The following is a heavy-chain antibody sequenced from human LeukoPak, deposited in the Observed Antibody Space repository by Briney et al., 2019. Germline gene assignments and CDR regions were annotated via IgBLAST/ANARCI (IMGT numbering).Heavy chain of an antibody. CDR2: IYSGGST. CDR3: ASPGYDSSGYYFDAFDI. J-gene: IGHJ3*02. V-gene: IGHV3-66*01. D-gene: IGHD3-22*01. CDR1: GFTVSSNY. Sequence: GGSLRLSCAASGFTVSSNYMSWVRQAPGKGLEWVSVIYSGGSTYYADSVKGRFTISRDNSKNTLYLQMNSLRAEDTAVYYCASPGYDSSGYYFDAFDIWGQGTMVTVSS.